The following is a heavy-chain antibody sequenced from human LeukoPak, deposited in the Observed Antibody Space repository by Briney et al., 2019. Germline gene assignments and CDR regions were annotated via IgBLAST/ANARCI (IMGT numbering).Heavy chain of an antibody. J-gene: IGHJ5*02. CDR2: ISGSGPGI. D-gene: IGHD3-22*01. V-gene: IGHV3-48*04. CDR3: ARVYYDSSGYHNWFDT. CDR1: GFTFTTYT. Sequence: GGSLRLSCAASGFTFTTYTMNWVRQAPGKGLERVSYISGSGPGIYYADSVKGRFTISRDNAKNSLYLQMSSLRAEDTAVYYCARVYYDSSGYHNWFDTWGQGTLVTVSS.